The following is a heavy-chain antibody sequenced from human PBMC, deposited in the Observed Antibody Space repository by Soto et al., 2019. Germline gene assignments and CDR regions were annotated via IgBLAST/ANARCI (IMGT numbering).Heavy chain of an antibody. V-gene: IGHV4-30-2*01. J-gene: IGHJ5*02. CDR2: IYHSGST. D-gene: IGHD3-22*01. CDR3: ARDGSHYYDSSGYSWFDP. CDR1: GGSISSGGYS. Sequence: QLQLQESGSGLVKPSQTLSLTCAVSGGSISSGGYSWSWIRQPPGKGLEWIGYIYHSGSTYYNPPLKRRVPISVDRSKNQFSLKLSSVTAADTAVYYCARDGSHYYDSSGYSWFDPWGQGTLVTVSS.